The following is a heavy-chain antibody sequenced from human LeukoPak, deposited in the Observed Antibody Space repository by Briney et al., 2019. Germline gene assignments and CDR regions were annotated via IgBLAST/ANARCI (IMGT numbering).Heavy chain of an antibody. J-gene: IGHJ4*02. V-gene: IGHV4-4*07. CDR2: ISSSGAT. Sequence: SETLSLTCTVSGGSMSSYYWSWVRQPAGKGLEWIGRISSSGATHFNPSLESRVIMSVDTSKNQFSLRLASVTAADTAVYYGARGPSSGATYFASWGQGTLVTVSS. D-gene: IGHD1-26*01. CDR1: GGSMSSYY. CDR3: ARGPSSGATYFAS.